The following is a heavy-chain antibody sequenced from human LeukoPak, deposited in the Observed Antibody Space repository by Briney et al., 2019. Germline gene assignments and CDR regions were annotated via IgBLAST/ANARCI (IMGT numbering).Heavy chain of an antibody. CDR2: ISYDGSNK. J-gene: IGHJ4*02. CDR3: ASITMVRGSGVDY. CDR1: GFTFSSYA. V-gene: IGHV3-30*04. Sequence: PGGSLRLSCAASGFTFSSYAMRWVRQAPGKGLEWVAVISYDGSNKYYADSVKGRFTIYRDNSKNRMYLQMNSLRAEDTAVYYCASITMVRGSGVDYWGQGTLVTVSS. D-gene: IGHD3-10*01.